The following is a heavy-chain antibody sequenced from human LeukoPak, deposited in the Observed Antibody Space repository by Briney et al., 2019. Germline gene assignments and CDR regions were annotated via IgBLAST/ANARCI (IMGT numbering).Heavy chain of an antibody. V-gene: IGHV3-23*01. CDR2: ISGSGDTT. CDR3: AKSKGSSRGAFDI. D-gene: IGHD2-2*01. Sequence: GASLRLSCAASGFTFRSYAMSWVRQAPGKGLEWVSTISGSGDTTYYADSVKGRFTISRDNSKNTLYLQMNSLRVEDTAVYYCAKSKGSSRGAFDIWGKGKMVTVSS. J-gene: IGHJ3*02. CDR1: GFTFRSYA.